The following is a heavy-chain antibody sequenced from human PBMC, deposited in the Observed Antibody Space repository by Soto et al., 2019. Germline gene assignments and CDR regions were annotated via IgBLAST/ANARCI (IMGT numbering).Heavy chain of an antibody. V-gene: IGHV3-23*01. CDR2: ITAGGDRT. J-gene: IGHJ4*02. CDR3: AKVSWSFYERSPSAC. CDR1: GLAFRRHD. D-gene: IGHD6-19*01. Sequence: GGSLRLSCEASGLAFRRHDLSWVRQAPGKGLEWVSGITAGGDRTFYADSVKGRFTISRDNSRNTVFLQMNSLRVEDTALYYCAKVSWSFYERSPSACWSQGTLVTVSS.